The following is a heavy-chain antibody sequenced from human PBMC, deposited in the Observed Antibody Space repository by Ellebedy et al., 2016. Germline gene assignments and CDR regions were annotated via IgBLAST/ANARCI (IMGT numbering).Heavy chain of an antibody. Sequence: SETLSLXXGVYGGAFSGYYWSWIRQPPGKGLEWIGEINHSGSTNYNPSLKSRVTISVDTSKNQFSLRLRSVTAADTAVYYCARADAVRGVVSFYFYGMDVWGQGSTVIVSS. V-gene: IGHV4-34*01. D-gene: IGHD3-10*01. CDR3: ARADAVRGVVSFYFYGMDV. J-gene: IGHJ6*02. CDR1: GGAFSGYY. CDR2: INHSGST.